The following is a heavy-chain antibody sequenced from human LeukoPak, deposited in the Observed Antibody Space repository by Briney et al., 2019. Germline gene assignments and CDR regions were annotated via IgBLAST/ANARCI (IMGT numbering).Heavy chain of an antibody. CDR2: IYTSGST. Sequence: PSETLSLTCTVSGGSISSYYWSWIRQPAGKGLEWIGRIYTSGSTNYNPSLKSRVTMSVDTSKNQFSLKLSSVTAADTGVYYCARVSKTYSYGYLNDYWGQGTLVTVSS. CDR1: GGSISSYY. J-gene: IGHJ4*02. V-gene: IGHV4-4*07. D-gene: IGHD5-18*01. CDR3: ARVSKTYSYGYLNDY.